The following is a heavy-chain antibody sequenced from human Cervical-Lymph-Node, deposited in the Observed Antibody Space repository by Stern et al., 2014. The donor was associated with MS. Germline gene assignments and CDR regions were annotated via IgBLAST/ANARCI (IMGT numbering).Heavy chain of an antibody. J-gene: IGHJ4*02. CDR2: ISSTGTYI. CDR1: GFTFSDYS. V-gene: IGHV3-21*01. D-gene: IGHD4-17*01. Sequence: VQLLQPGGGLVKPGGSLRLSCVASGFTFSDYSVNWVRQAPGKGLEWVSSISSTGTYIYYADSVKGRFTISRDNAKNSLYLQMNSLRAEDTAVYYCATDLMTTVTTIEYWGQGALVTVSS. CDR3: ATDLMTTVTTIEY.